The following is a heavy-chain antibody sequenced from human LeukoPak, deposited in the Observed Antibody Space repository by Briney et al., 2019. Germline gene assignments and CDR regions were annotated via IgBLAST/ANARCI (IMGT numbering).Heavy chain of an antibody. Sequence: SQTLSVTCAISGDSVSSNTPAWNWIRQSPSRGLEWLGRTYYRSKWYNDYVVSVRSRITINPDTAKNQFSLQLNSVTPEDTAVYYCARQQRGAFDYWGQGTLVTVSS. J-gene: IGHJ4*02. CDR3: ARQQRGAFDY. CDR2: TYYRSKWYN. CDR1: GDSVSSNTPA. D-gene: IGHD6-13*01. V-gene: IGHV6-1*01.